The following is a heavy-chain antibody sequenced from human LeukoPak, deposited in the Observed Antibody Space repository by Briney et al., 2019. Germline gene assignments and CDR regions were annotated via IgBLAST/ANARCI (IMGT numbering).Heavy chain of an antibody. J-gene: IGHJ5*02. D-gene: IGHD1-7*01. CDR2: IYYSGST. CDR3: ARDWGTTDLVTGWFDP. CDR1: GGSISSSSYY. Sequence: NSSETLSLTCTVSGGSISSSSYYWGWIRQPPGKGLEWIGYIYYSGSTNYNPSLKSRVTISVDTSKNQFSLKLSSVTAADTAVYYCARDWGTTDLVTGWFDPWGQGTLVTVSS. V-gene: IGHV4-61*01.